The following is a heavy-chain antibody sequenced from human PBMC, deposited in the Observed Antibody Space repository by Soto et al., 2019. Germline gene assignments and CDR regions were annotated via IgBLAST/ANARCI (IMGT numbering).Heavy chain of an antibody. CDR1: GFTFDDYA. CDR3: AKDMAEHIVVVVAATGYAFDI. Sequence: EVQLVESGGGLVQPGRSLRLSCAASGFTFDDYAMHWVRQAPGKGLEWVSGISWNSGSIGYADSVKGRFTISRDNAKNSLYLQMNSLRAEDTALYYCAKDMAEHIVVVVAATGYAFDIWGQGTMVTVSS. CDR2: ISWNSGSI. V-gene: IGHV3-9*01. D-gene: IGHD2-15*01. J-gene: IGHJ3*02.